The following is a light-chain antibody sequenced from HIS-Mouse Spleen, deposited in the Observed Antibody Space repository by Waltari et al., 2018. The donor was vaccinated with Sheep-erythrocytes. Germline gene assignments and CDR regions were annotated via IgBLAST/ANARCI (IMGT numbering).Light chain of an antibody. CDR2: AAS. V-gene: IGKV1-39*01. Sequence: DIQMTQSPSSLSASVGDRVTITCQASQSISSYLNWYQQKPGKAPKLLIYAASSLQSGVPSRFSGSGSGPDFTLTISSLQPEDFATYYCQQSYSTPQFTFGPGTKVDIK. CDR1: QSISSY. CDR3: QQSYSTPQFT. J-gene: IGKJ3*01.